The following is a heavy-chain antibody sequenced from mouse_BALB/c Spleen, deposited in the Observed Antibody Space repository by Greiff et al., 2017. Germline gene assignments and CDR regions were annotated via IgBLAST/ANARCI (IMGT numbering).Heavy chain of an antibody. J-gene: IGHJ4*01. Sequence: DVKLVESGGGLVKPGGSLKLSCAASGFTFSSYAMSWVRQTPEKRLEWVASISSGGSTYYPDSVKGRFTISRDNARNILYLQMSSLRSEDTAMYYCANRYDYYAMDYWGQGTSVTVSS. V-gene: IGHV5-6-5*01. CDR2: ISSGGST. CDR1: GFTFSSYA. CDR3: ANRYDYYAMDY. D-gene: IGHD2-14*01.